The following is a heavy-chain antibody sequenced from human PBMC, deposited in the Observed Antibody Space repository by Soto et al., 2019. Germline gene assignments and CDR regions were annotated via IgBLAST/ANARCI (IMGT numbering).Heavy chain of an antibody. D-gene: IGHD5-18*01. CDR3: ARVRLWTKYGMDV. CDR2: IYYSGST. Sequence: SETLSLTCAVSGYSISSSNWWGWIRQPPGKGLEWIGYIYYSGSTNYNPSLKSRVTISVDTSKNQFSLKLSSVTAADTAVYYCARVRLWTKYGMDVWGQGTTVTVSS. CDR1: GYSISSSNW. V-gene: IGHV4-28*03. J-gene: IGHJ6*02.